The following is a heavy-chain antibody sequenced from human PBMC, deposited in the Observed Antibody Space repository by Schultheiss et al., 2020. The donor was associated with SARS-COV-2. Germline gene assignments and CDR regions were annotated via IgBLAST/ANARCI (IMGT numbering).Heavy chain of an antibody. D-gene: IGHD3-22*01. J-gene: IGHJ5*02. CDR3: ARVYDSRYNWFDP. CDR1: GGSISSSSYY. CDR2: IYYSGST. Sequence: SETLSLTFTVSGGSISSSSYYWGWIRQPPGKGLEWIGSIYYSGSTYYNPSLKSRVTISVDTSKNQFSLKLSSVTAADTAVYYCARVYDSRYNWFDPWGQGTLVTVSS. V-gene: IGHV4-39*07.